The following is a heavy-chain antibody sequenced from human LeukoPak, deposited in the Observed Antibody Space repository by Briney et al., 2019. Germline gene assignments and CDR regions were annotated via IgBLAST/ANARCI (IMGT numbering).Heavy chain of an antibody. D-gene: IGHD2-2*01. CDR3: AKVEEYQLLQGYFDY. V-gene: IGHV3-48*01. J-gene: IGHJ4*02. CDR1: GITFNTYT. Sequence: PGGSLRLSCAASGITFNTYTMNWVRQAPGKGLEWLSYISSSSGSDTIYYADSVKGRFTISRDNSKNTLYLQMNSLRAEDTAVYYCAKVEEYQLLQGYFDYWGQGTLVTVSS. CDR2: ISSSSGSDTI.